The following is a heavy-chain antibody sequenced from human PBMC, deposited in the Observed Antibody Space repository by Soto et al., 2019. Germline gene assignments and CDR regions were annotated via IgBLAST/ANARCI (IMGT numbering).Heavy chain of an antibody. V-gene: IGHV1-69*01. CDR3: SREGAIQLWFWFDP. CDR2: IIPIFGTA. J-gene: IGHJ5*02. Sequence: QVQLVQSGAEVKKPGSSVKVSCKASGGTFSSYAISWVRQAPGQGLEWMGGIIPIFGTANYAQKFQGRVTITADESTSTAYVEVSSLRSVDTAVYYCSREGAIQLWFWFDPWGQGTLVTVSS. CDR1: GGTFSSYA. D-gene: IGHD5-18*01.